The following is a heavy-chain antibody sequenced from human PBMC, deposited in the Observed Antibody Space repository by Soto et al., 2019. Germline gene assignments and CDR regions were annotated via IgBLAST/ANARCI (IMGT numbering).Heavy chain of an antibody. J-gene: IGHJ3*02. CDR1: GFTFSSYA. CDR2: ISGSGGST. V-gene: IGHV3-23*01. Sequence: GGSLRLSCAASGFTFSSYAMSWVRQALGKGLEWVSAISGSGGSTYYADSVKGRFTISRDNSKNTLYLQMNSLRAEDTAVYYCAKNLVVVIDAFDIWGQGTMVTVSS. CDR3: AKNLVVVIDAFDI. D-gene: IGHD2-21*01.